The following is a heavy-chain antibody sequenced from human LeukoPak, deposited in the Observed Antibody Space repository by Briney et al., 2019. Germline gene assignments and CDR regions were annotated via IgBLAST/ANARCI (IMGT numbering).Heavy chain of an antibody. CDR3: AKDLVGARVGDDAFDI. Sequence: GGSLRLSCAASGFTFSSYSMNWVRQAPGKGLEWVSSISSSSSYIYYADSVKGRFTISRDNSMNTLYLQMNSLRVEDTAMYYCAKDLVGARVGDDAFDIWGQGTMVTVSS. J-gene: IGHJ3*02. D-gene: IGHD1-26*01. V-gene: IGHV3-21*01. CDR1: GFTFSSYS. CDR2: ISSSSSYI.